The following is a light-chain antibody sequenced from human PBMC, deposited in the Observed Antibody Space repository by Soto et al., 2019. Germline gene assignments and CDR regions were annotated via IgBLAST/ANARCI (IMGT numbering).Light chain of an antibody. CDR1: QSVSSSS. CDR2: GAS. CDR3: QHYGSSPLFT. J-gene: IGKJ3*01. V-gene: IGKV3-20*01. Sequence: EIVLTQSPGTLSLSPGERATLSCRASQSVSSSSLAWYQQKPGQAPRLLIYGASSRATGVPDRFSGSGSGTDFTLTIRRLETEDFAVYYCQHYGSSPLFTFGPGTKVDI.